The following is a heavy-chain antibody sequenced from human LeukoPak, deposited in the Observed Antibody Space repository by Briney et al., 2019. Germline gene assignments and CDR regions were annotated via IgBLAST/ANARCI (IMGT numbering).Heavy chain of an antibody. CDR3: ARARYYSSISRADL. CDR1: GGSISSYY. D-gene: IGHD2-2*01. J-gene: IGHJ4*02. Sequence: SETLSLTCTVSGGSISSYYWSWIRQPAGKGLEWIGRIYTSGSTNYNPSLKSRVTMSVDTSKNQFSLKLSSVTAADTAVYYCARARYYSSISRADLWGQGTLVTVSS. V-gene: IGHV4-4*07. CDR2: IYTSGST.